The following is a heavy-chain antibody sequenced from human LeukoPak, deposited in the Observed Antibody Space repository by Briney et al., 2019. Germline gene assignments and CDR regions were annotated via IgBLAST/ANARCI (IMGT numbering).Heavy chain of an antibody. CDR1: GFTFSSYS. J-gene: IGHJ4*02. Sequence: GGSLRLSCAASGFTFSSYSMNWVRQAPGKGLEWVSSISSSSSYIYYADSVKGRFTISRDNAKNSLYLQMNSLRAADTAVYYCARDSTYSSSSYFDYWGQGTLVTVSS. V-gene: IGHV3-21*04. CDR3: ARDSTYSSSSYFDY. CDR2: ISSSSSYI. D-gene: IGHD6-6*01.